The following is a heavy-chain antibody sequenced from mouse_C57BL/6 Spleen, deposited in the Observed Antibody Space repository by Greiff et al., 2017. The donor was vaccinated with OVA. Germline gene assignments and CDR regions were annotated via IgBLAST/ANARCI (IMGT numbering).Heavy chain of an antibody. CDR1: GYPFTSYW. D-gene: IGHD2-3*01. Sequence: QVQLQQPGPELVKPGASVKMSCKASGYPFTSYWITWVKQRPGPGLAWIGDIYPGRGSTTYHGKFKSKATLTADTSSSTAYMQLSSLTSEDSAVYDGARPNDEVDYAMDDWGQGTSGTVAA. V-gene: IGHV1-55*01. J-gene: IGHJ4*01. CDR3: ARPNDEVDYAMDD. CDR2: IYPGRGST.